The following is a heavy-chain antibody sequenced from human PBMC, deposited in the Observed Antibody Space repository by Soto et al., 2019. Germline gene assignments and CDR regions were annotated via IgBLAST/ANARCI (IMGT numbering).Heavy chain of an antibody. CDR1: GFIFSNYA. V-gene: IGHV3-23*01. CDR2: ISTGGGFT. Sequence: EVQLLESGGGSVQPGGSLRLSCAASGFIFSNYAMSWVRQAPGKGLEWVSTISTGGGFTAYADSVKGRFSISRDNSKTTMYLQMNSLRAEDTAVFYCAKVRGSCSGGSCYGLDYWGQGILVTVSS. CDR3: AKVRGSCSGGSCYGLDY. J-gene: IGHJ4*02. D-gene: IGHD2-15*01.